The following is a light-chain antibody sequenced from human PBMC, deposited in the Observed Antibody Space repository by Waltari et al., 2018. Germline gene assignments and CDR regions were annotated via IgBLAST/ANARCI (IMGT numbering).Light chain of an antibody. CDR1: QSVSNNY. CDR2: GAS. Sequence: ENVLTQSPGTLSLSPGERGTLSCRASQSVSNNYLAWYQQKPGQAPRLLIYGASTRISGIPDRFSGRGSGTDFTLSINRLEHEDSAVYYCQQYGSSPYTFGQGTKLEIK. V-gene: IGKV3-20*01. J-gene: IGKJ2*01. CDR3: QQYGSSPYT.